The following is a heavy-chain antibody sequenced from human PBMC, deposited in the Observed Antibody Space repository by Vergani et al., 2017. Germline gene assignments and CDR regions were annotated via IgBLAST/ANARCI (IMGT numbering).Heavy chain of an antibody. D-gene: IGHD2-2*01. V-gene: IGHV1-18*01. CDR3: ARDSLRLVVNCSSTSCRNWFDP. Sequence: QVQLVQSGAEVKKPGASVKVSCKASGYTFTSYGISWVRQAPGQGLEWMGWISAYNGNTNYAQKLQGRVTMTTDTSTSTAYMELRSLRSDDTAVYYCARDSLRLVVNCSSTSCRNWFDPWGQGTLVTVSS. CDR1: GYTFTSYG. J-gene: IGHJ5*02. CDR2: ISAYNGNT.